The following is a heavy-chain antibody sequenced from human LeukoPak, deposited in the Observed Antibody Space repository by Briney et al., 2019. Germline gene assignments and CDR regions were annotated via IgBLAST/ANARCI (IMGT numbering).Heavy chain of an antibody. CDR1: GGTFGSYG. D-gene: IGHD1-7*01. V-gene: IGHV1-69*13. J-gene: IGHJ6*02. CDR3: ARFGRPTGTTSRRPLNSMYYNHGMDV. Sequence: SVKVSCKASGGTFGSYGISWVRQPPGQGLEWMGGIIPSYGTSNYAQKFQGRVTITAGASTSTAYMELSSLRSDDTAVYYCARFGRPTGTTSRRPLNSMYYNHGMDVWGQGTTVTVSS. CDR2: IIPSYGTS.